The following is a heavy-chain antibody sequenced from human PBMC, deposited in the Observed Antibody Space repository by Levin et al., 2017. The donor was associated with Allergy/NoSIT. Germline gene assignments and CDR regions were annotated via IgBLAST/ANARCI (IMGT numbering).Heavy chain of an antibody. D-gene: IGHD1-26*01. Sequence: PGESLKISCKASGYSFTNNWIGWVRQMPGKGLEWMGIIYPDDSDARYSPSFQGRVTFSADKSIRTAYLQWTNLKASDTAMFFCARRAWGPAGADPYYFDYWGQGTLVTVSS. V-gene: IGHV5-51*01. CDR2: IYPDDSDA. CDR1: GYSFTNNW. J-gene: IGHJ4*02. CDR3: ARRAWGPAGADPYYFDY.